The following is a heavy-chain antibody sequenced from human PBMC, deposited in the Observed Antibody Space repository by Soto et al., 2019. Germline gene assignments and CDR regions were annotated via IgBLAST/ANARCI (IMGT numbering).Heavy chain of an antibody. Sequence: GPMLVNPTQTLTLTCTFSGFSLSTSGMRVSWILQPPGKALEWLARIDWDDDKFYSTSLKTRITIYKDTSKNQVVLTMTNMERVDTATYYSALGGEYSNYYYGMDVWGQGTTVTVSS. CDR1: GFSLSTSGMR. CDR2: IDWDDDK. CDR3: ALGGEYSNYYYGMDV. D-gene: IGHD4-4*01. V-gene: IGHV2-70*04. J-gene: IGHJ6*02.